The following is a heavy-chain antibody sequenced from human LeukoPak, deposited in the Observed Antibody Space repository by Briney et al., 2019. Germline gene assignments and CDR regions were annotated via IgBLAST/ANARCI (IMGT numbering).Heavy chain of an antibody. Sequence: LPGGSLRLSCAASGFTFSAYWMGWVRQAPGKGLEWVANIKQDGSEKYYVDSVRGRFSISRDNAKSSLYLQMNSLRGEDSAIYYCASAVLTALAAGDRYMDVWGKGTTVTVSS. CDR2: IKQDGSEK. V-gene: IGHV3-7*03. J-gene: IGHJ6*03. CDR3: ASAVLTALAAGDRYMDV. D-gene: IGHD2-8*02. CDR1: GFTFSAYW.